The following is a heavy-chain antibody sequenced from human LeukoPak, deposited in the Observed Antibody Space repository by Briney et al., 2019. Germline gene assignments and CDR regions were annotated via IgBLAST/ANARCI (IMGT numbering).Heavy chain of an antibody. Sequence: SETLSLTCTVSGGSISSYYWSWIRQPPGKGLEWIGYIYYSGSTNYNPSLKSRVTISVDTSKNQFSLKLSSVTAADTAVYYRARGYYPHDYWGQGTLVTVSS. D-gene: IGHD1-26*01. CDR2: IYYSGST. CDR3: ARGYYPHDY. V-gene: IGHV4-59*01. J-gene: IGHJ4*02. CDR1: GGSISSYY.